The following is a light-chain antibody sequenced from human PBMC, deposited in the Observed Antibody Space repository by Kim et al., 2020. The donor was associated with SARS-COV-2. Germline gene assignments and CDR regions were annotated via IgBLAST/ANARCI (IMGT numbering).Light chain of an antibody. V-gene: IGLV1-40*01. CDR3: QSYDSSLSGSV. CDR2: GNS. CDR1: SSNIGAGYD. J-gene: IGLJ2*01. Sequence: QSVLTQPPSVSGAPGQRVTISCTGSSSNIGAGYDVHWYQQLPGTAPKLLIYGNSNRPSGVPDRFSGSKSGTSASLAITGLQAEDDADYYCQSYDSSLSGSVFGGGTQLNVL.